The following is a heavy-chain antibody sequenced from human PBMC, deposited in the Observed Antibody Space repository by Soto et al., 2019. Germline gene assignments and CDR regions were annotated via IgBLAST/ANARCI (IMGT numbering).Heavy chain of an antibody. J-gene: IGHJ6*02. Sequence: GGSLRLSCAASGFTFSSYGMHWVRQAPGKGLEWVAVIWYDGSNKYYADSVKGRFTISRDNSKNTLYLQMNSLRAEDTAVYYCARTRLEWLFNYYYYGMDVWGQGTTVTVSS. D-gene: IGHD3-3*01. CDR2: IWYDGSNK. CDR3: ARTRLEWLFNYYYYGMDV. V-gene: IGHV3-33*01. CDR1: GFTFSSYG.